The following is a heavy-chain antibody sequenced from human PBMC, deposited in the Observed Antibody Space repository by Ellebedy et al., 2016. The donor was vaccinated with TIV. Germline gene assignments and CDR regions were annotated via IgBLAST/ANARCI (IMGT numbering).Heavy chain of an antibody. CDR3: ARRGSYGDYSVRVNSWFDL. V-gene: IGHV3-7*01. J-gene: IGHJ5*02. Sequence: PGGSLRLSCEASGFSFRSYWMSWVRQAPGKGLEWVANIYQDRSEQYYVDSVKGRFTISRDNARNSVYLQMNSLRAEDTAVYYCARRGSYGDYSVRVNSWFDLWGQGTLVIVSS. D-gene: IGHD4-17*01. CDR1: GFSFRSYW. CDR2: IYQDRSEQ.